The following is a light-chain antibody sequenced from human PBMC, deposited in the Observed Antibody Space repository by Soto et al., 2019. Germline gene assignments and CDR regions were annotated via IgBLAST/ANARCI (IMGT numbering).Light chain of an antibody. CDR2: DVS. CDR3: SSYSSSTTPFL. J-gene: IGLJ3*02. CDR1: RSDVGDYSY. Sequence: QSALTQPASVSGSPGQSITISCTGNRSDVGDYSYVSWYQQHTGKAPQLIISDVSKRPSGVSDRFSGSKSGNTASLTISGLQTEDEADYYCSSYSSSTTPFLFGGGTKLTVL. V-gene: IGLV2-14*03.